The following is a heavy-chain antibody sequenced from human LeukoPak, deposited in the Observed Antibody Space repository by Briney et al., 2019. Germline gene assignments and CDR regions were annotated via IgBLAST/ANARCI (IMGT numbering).Heavy chain of an antibody. CDR2: IYYSGST. Sequence: SETLSLTCTVSGGSISSSSYYWGWIRQPPGKGLEWIGSIYYSGSTYYNPSLKSRVTISVDKSKNQFSLKLSSVTAADTAVYYCASTNVLLWFGELSKTAYFDYWGQGTLVTVPS. D-gene: IGHD3-10*01. V-gene: IGHV4-39*07. CDR1: GGSISSSSYY. J-gene: IGHJ4*02. CDR3: ASTNVLLWFGELSKTAYFDY.